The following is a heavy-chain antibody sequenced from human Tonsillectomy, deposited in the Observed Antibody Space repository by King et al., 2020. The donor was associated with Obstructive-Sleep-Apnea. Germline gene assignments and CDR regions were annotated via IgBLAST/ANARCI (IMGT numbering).Heavy chain of an antibody. CDR1: GYSFTSYW. J-gene: IGHJ6*02. Sequence: QLVQSGAEVKKPVESLRISCKGSGYSFTSYWISWVRQMPGKGLEWMGRIDPSDSYTNYSPSFQGHVTITADKSISTAYLQWSSLKASDTAMYYCAREEESNAAMVSLYYYYGMDVWGQGTTVTVSS. CDR2: IDPSDSYT. CDR3: AREEESNAAMVSLYYYYGMDV. D-gene: IGHD5-18*01. V-gene: IGHV5-10-1*01.